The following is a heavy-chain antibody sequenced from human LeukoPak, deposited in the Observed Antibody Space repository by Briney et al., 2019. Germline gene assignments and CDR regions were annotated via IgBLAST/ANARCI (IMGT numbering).Heavy chain of an antibody. CDR3: ARGVAVAGGDY. CDR1: GYTFTVYY. J-gene: IGHJ4*02. V-gene: IGHV1-2*02. CDR2: INPNSGGR. D-gene: IGHD6-19*01. Sequence: ASVTVSFTGSGYTFTVYYMHWVRQAPGQGGEGMGGINPNSGGRNYSQKFQGRGRITRDTSISTAYMELSSLRSDDTAVYYCARGVAVAGGDYWGQGTLVTVSS.